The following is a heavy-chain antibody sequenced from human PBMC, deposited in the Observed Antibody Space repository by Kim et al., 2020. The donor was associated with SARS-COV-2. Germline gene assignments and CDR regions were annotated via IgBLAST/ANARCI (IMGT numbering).Heavy chain of an antibody. V-gene: IGHV3-9*01. Sequence: GGSLRLSCAASGFTFDDYAMHWVRQAPGKGLEWVSGISCNSGSIGYADSVKGRFTISRDNAKNSLYLQMNSLRAEDTALYYCAKDRSGYYGSGSYFDAFDIWGQGTMVTVSS. D-gene: IGHD3-10*01. CDR3: AKDRSGYYGSGSYFDAFDI. CDR1: GFTFDDYA. J-gene: IGHJ3*02. CDR2: ISCNSGSI.